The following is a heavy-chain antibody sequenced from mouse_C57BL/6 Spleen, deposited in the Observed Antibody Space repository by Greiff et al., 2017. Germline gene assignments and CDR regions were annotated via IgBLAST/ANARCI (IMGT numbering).Heavy chain of an antibody. CDR1: GYTFTSYW. CDR2: IHPSDSDT. D-gene: IGHD1-1*01. Sequence: QVQLKQPGAELVKPGASVKVSCKASGYTFTSYWMHWVKQRPGQGLEWIGRIHPSDSDTNYTQKFKGKATLTVDKSSSTAYMQLSSLTSEDSAVYYCAIHPNYYGSSYEAMDYWGQGTSVTVSS. V-gene: IGHV1-74*01. J-gene: IGHJ4*01. CDR3: AIHPNYYGSSYEAMDY.